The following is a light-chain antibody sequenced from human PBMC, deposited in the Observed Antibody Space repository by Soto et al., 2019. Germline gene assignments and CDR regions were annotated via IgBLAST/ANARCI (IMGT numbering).Light chain of an antibody. CDR1: SSDVGAYIF. J-gene: IGLJ3*02. V-gene: IGLV2-8*01. CDR2: DVN. Sequence: QSALTQPPSASGSPGQSVTISCTGTSSDVGAYIFVSWYQQHPGKAPKLMVYDVNRRPPGVPDRFFGSKSGTSASLAITGLQAEDEADYYCQSYDSGLSDYLFGSGTKLTVL. CDR3: QSYDSGLSDYL.